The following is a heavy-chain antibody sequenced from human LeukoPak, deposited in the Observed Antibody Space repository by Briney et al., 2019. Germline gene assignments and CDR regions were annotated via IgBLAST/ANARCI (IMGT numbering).Heavy chain of an antibody. CDR1: GFTFSSYS. V-gene: IGHV3-48*01. CDR3: ARGPRGYCSSTTCYFNY. CDR2: ISSSSNTI. D-gene: IGHD2-2*01. Sequence: GGSLRLSCAASGFTFSSYSVNWVRQAPGKGLEWVSYISSSSNTIYYADSVKGRFTISRDNAKNSLYLQMNSLRAEDTAVYYCARGPRGYCSSTTCYFNYWGQGTLVTVSS. J-gene: IGHJ4*02.